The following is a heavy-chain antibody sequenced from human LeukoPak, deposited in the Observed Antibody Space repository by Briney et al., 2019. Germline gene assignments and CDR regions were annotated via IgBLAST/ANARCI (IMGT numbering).Heavy chain of an antibody. D-gene: IGHD6-19*01. CDR2: ISSSSSYI. Sequence: AGGSLRLSCAASGFTFSSYAMSWVRQAPGKGLEWVSSISSSSSYIYYADSVKGRFTISRDNAKNSLYLQMNSLRAEDTAVYYCARGFTHGWYDAFDIWGQGTMVTVSS. CDR1: GFTFSSYA. CDR3: ARGFTHGWYDAFDI. J-gene: IGHJ3*02. V-gene: IGHV3-21*01.